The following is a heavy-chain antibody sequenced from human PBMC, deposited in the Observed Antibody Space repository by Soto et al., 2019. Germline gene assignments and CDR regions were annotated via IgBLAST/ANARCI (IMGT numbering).Heavy chain of an antibody. CDR3: AKDSGSGWNFDS. J-gene: IGHJ4*02. CDR2: VNPIGGGT. V-gene: IGHV1-2*02. CDR1: GYSFTDYY. D-gene: IGHD6-19*01. Sequence: QVQLVQSGAEVKKPGASVKVSCEASGYSFTDYYLHWVRQAPAQGLEWMGWVNPIGGGTKYTQKFQGRVTMTRDTSINTAYMELSRLTSDDTAVFYCAKDSGSGWNFDSWGQGTLVTVSS.